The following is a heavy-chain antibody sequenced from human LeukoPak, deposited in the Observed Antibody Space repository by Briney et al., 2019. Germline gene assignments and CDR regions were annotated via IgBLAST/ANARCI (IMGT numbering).Heavy chain of an antibody. CDR2: IFSSGST. CDR1: GGSINSYY. D-gene: IGHD3-16*01. CDR3: ARSPHRLIGHWFDP. J-gene: IGHJ5*02. Sequence: SETLSLTCTVSGGSINSYYWSWIRQPAGKGLEWIGRIFSSGSTIYNPSLQSRVTMSVDTSKNQFSLRLNSVTAADTAVYYCARSPHRLIGHWFDPWGQGTLVTVST. V-gene: IGHV4-4*07.